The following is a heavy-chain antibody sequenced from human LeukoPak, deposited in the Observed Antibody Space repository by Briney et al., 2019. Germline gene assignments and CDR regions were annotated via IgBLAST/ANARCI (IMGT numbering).Heavy chain of an antibody. V-gene: IGHV1-2*02. CDR2: INPNSGGT. CDR3: ARAFNHYYGMDV. CDR1: GYTFTGYY. D-gene: IGHD1-14*01. Sequence: RASVKVSCKASGYTFTGYYMHWVRQAPGRGLEWMGWINPNSGGTNYARKFQGRVTMTRDTSISTAYMELSRLRSDDTAVYYCARAFNHYYGMDVWGQGTTVTVSS. J-gene: IGHJ6*02.